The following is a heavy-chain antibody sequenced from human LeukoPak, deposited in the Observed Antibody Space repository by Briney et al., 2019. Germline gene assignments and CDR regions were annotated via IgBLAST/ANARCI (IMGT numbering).Heavy chain of an antibody. CDR2: IYYSGST. Sequence: SETLSLTCTVSGGSISSSSYYWGWIRQPPGKGLEWIGSIYYSGSTYYNPSLKSRVTISVDTSKNQFSLKLSSVTAADTAVYYCARARQQLVLKTGYYYYMDVWGKGTTVTVSS. J-gene: IGHJ6*03. V-gene: IGHV4-39*07. CDR1: GGSISSSSYY. D-gene: IGHD6-13*01. CDR3: ARARQQLVLKTGYYYYMDV.